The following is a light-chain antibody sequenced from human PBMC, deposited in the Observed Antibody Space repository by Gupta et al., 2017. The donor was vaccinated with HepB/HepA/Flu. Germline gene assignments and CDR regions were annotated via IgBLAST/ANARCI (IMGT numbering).Light chain of an antibody. J-gene: IGLJ2*01. CDR3: EAWEDSLSGIVL. CDR2: RNN. V-gene: IGLV1-47*01. CDR1: NSNIGTKY. Sequence: QSVLTQPPSASGTPGQRVTISCSGSNSNIGTKYVYCYQQLPGAAPNLLIFRNNKRRSGVTDRFSGSKSGTSAAMAISGLRSEEEADYYCEAWEDSLSGIVLFGGGTKVTVL.